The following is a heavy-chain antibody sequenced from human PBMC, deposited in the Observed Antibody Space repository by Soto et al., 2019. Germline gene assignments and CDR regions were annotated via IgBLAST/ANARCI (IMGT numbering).Heavy chain of an antibody. CDR3: ARRPIGYCGSYTWPGAFDI. V-gene: IGHV3-53*04. CDR2: IYSGCNT. D-gene: IGHD2-2*01. CDR1: GFTVISNY. Sequence: EVQLVESGGGLVQPGGSLRLSCAVSGFTVISNYMSWVRQAPGKGLEWVSIIYSGCNTDYADSVKCRLPISRHNSKNTLYLQMNSLRADDTAMYYCARRPIGYCGSYTWPGAFDIWGQGTMFTVAS. J-gene: IGHJ3*02.